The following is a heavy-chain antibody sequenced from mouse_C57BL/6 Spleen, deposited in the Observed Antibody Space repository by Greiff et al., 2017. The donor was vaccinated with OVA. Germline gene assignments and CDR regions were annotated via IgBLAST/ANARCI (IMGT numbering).Heavy chain of an antibody. D-gene: IGHD1-1*01. CDR1: GYTFTSYW. Sequence: QVQLQQPGAELVRPGSSVKLSCKASGYTFTSYWMHWVKQRPIQGLEWIGNIDPSDSETHYNQKFKDKATLTVDKSSSTAYMQLSSLTSEDSAVYYCARGGVVARAMDYWGQGTSVTVSS. CDR3: ARGGVVARAMDY. CDR2: IDPSDSET. J-gene: IGHJ4*01. V-gene: IGHV1-52*01.